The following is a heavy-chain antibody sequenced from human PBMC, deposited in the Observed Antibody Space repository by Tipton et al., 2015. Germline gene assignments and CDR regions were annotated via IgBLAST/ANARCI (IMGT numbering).Heavy chain of an antibody. D-gene: IGHD4-17*01. Sequence: SLRLSCAASGFTFSSYEMNWVRQAPGKGLEWVSYISSSGSTIYYADSVKGRFTISRDNAKNSLYLQMNSLRAEDTALYYCAHLYGDSHYFDYWGQGTLVTVSS. CDR3: AHLYGDSHYFDY. CDR1: GFTFSSYE. CDR2: ISSSGSTI. V-gene: IGHV3-48*03. J-gene: IGHJ4*02.